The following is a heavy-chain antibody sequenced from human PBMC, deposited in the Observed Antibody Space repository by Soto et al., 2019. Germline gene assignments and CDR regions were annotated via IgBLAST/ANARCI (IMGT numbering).Heavy chain of an antibody. CDR3: AKAPDRDFWSGDNGYYMDV. CDR1: GFTFSSYG. D-gene: IGHD3-3*01. CDR2: ISYDGSNK. J-gene: IGHJ6*03. Sequence: GGSLRLSCAASGFTFSSYGMHWVRQAPGKGLEWVAVISYDGSNKYYADSVKGRFTISRDNSKNTLYLQMNSLRAEDTAVYYCAKAPDRDFWSGDNGYYMDVWGKGTTVTVSS. V-gene: IGHV3-30*18.